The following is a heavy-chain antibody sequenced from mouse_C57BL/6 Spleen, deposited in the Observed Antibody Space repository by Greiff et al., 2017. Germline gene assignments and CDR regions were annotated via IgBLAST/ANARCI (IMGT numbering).Heavy chain of an antibody. Sequence: VQLQQSGAELVRPGASVKLSCTASGFNIKDDYMPWVKQRPEKGLEWIGWIDPENGDTEYASKFQGKATITADTSSNTAYLQLSSLTSEDTAVYYCTTGRYEDYWGQGTTLTVSS. CDR1: GFNIKDDY. D-gene: IGHD2-14*01. V-gene: IGHV14-4*01. J-gene: IGHJ2*01. CDR3: TTGRYEDY. CDR2: IDPENGDT.